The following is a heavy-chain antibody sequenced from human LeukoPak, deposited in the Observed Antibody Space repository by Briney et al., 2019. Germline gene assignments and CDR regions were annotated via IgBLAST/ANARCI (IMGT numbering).Heavy chain of an antibody. CDR3: KGYCSSSSCYSDMVV. CDR1: GFSFDDYE. V-gene: IGHV3-20*04. D-gene: IGHD2-2*02. Sequence: PGGSLRLSCAASGFSFDDYEMSWVRHARGKGLEWVAGINWNGGRKGYADSVKGRFTISRENAKNSLYLQMNSLRAEDTALYYCKGYCSSSSCYSDMVVWGQGPTVTVS. J-gene: IGHJ6*02. CDR2: INWNGGRK.